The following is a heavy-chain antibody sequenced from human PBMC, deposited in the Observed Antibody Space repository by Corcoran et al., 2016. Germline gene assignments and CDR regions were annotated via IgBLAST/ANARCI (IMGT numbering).Heavy chain of an antibody. J-gene: IGHJ6*02. Sequence: QVQLVQSGAEVKKPGASVKVSCKASGYTFTSYYMHWVRQAPGQGLEWMGIINPSGGSTSYAQKFQGRVTMTRDTSTSQVYTELSSLRSEYTAVYSCAREVVVAATPTDYYYGMDVWGQGTTVTVSS. V-gene: IGHV1-46*01. CDR3: AREVVVAATPTDYYYGMDV. D-gene: IGHD2-15*01. CDR1: GYTFTSYY. CDR2: INPSGGST.